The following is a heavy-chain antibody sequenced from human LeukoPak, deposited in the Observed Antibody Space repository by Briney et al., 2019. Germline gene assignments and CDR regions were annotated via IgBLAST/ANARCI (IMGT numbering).Heavy chain of an antibody. Sequence: PSETLSLTCTVSGGSISSASYSWGWIRQPPGTGLEWLGTFYHNGITNYNPSLKSRVTISVDTSKNQFSLKLSSVTAADTAVYYCARGDLWFGELLSGPWGQGTLVTVSS. CDR2: FYHNGIT. J-gene: IGHJ5*02. CDR1: GGSISSASYS. CDR3: ARGDLWFGELLSGP. V-gene: IGHV4-39*07. D-gene: IGHD3-10*01.